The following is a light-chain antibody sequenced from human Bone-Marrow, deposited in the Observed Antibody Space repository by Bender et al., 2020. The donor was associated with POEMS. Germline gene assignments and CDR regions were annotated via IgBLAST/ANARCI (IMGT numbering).Light chain of an antibody. CDR3: GSYAGSHTWV. J-gene: IGLJ3*02. CDR2: EDS. V-gene: IGLV2-8*01. Sequence: QSALIQPPSASGSPGQSVTISCTGSSSDVGGDKYVSWYQQHAGKVPKLIISEDSKRPSGVPDRFSGSKSGNTASLTVSGLQAEDEADYYCGSYAGSHTWVFGGGTKLTVL. CDR1: SSDVGGDKY.